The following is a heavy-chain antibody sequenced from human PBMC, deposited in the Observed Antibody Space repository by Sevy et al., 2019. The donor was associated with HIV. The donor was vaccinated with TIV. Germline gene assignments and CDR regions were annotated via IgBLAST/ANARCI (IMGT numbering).Heavy chain of an antibody. Sequence: GGSLRLSCAASGFTFSIYAMSWVRQAPGKGLEWVSAISGSGGSTYYADSVKGRFTISRANSKITLYLQMNSLRAEDTAVYYCAKDPRRIAVAGMAPDYFQHWGQGTLVTVSS. CDR1: GFTFSIYA. CDR3: AKDPRRIAVAGMAPDYFQH. V-gene: IGHV3-23*01. D-gene: IGHD6-19*01. J-gene: IGHJ1*01. CDR2: ISGSGGST.